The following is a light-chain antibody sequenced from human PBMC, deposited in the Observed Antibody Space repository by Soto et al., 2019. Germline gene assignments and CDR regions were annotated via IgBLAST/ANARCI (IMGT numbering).Light chain of an antibody. CDR3: QHYTNGPPIT. J-gene: IGKJ5*01. CDR2: AAS. CDR1: QSIGSN. V-gene: IGKV3-15*01. Sequence: ILMTQSPVTLSVSPGDSATLSCRASQSIGSNLAWYQQKPGQAPRLLIYAASTRVTGLPGRFSGRGSGTEFTLTISGLQSEDFAIFYCQHYTNGPPITFGQGTRLEIK.